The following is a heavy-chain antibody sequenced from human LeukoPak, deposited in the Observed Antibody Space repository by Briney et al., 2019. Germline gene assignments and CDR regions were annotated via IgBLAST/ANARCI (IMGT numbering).Heavy chain of an antibody. CDR3: ARLVGASWFDS. CDR2: TYYRSKWYN. Sequence: SQTLSLTCAISGDSFSTNSATWTWLRQSPSRGLEWLGRTYYRSKWYNDYAVSMKSRITINPDTSKNQFSLQLNSVTPEDTAVYYCARLVGASWFDSWGQGTLVTVSS. D-gene: IGHD1-26*01. CDR1: GDSFSTNSAT. V-gene: IGHV6-1*01. J-gene: IGHJ5*01.